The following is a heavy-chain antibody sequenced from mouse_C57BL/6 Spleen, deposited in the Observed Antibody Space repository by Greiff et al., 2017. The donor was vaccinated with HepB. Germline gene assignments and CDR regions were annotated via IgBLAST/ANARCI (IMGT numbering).Heavy chain of an antibody. Sequence: QVQLQQSGAELARPGASVKLSCKASGYTFTSYGISWVKQRTGQGLEWIGEIYPRSGNTYYNEKFKGKATLTADKSSSTAYMELRSLTSEDSAVYFCAGRYDYGAMDYWGQGTSVTVSS. CDR1: GYTFTSYG. CDR2: IYPRSGNT. J-gene: IGHJ4*01. V-gene: IGHV1-81*01. D-gene: IGHD2-10*02. CDR3: AGRYDYGAMDY.